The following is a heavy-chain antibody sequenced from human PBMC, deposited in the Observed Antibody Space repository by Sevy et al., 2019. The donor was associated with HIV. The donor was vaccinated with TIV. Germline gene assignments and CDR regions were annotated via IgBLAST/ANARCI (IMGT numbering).Heavy chain of an antibody. V-gene: IGHV1-18*01. CDR3: VRDESFSLIVVDPDY. Sequence: ASVKVSCQASGYTFSNYGVTWERQAPGQGLEWMGWISGYNGNTKYAQKFQDRVIMTTDTATSTAYMELRSLRSDDTAVYYCVRDESFSLIVVDPDYWGQGTLVTVSS. J-gene: IGHJ4*02. D-gene: IGHD3-22*01. CDR2: ISGYNGNT. CDR1: GYTFSNYG.